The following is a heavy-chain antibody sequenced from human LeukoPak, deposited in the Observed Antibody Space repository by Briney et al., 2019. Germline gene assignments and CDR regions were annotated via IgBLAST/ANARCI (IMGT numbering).Heavy chain of an antibody. CDR2: IYYSGST. Sequence: SETLSLTCTVSGGSISSSSYYWGWIRQPPGKGLEWIGSIYYSGSTYYNPSLKSRVTISVDTSKNQFSLKLSSVTAADTAAYYCARSNYAYTYYYYYMDVWGKGTTVTVSS. V-gene: IGHV4-39*01. D-gene: IGHD5-24*01. CDR3: ARSNYAYTYYYYYMDV. J-gene: IGHJ6*03. CDR1: GGSISSSSYY.